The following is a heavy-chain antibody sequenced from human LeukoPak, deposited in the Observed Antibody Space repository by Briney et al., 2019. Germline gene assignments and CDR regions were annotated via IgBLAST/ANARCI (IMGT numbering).Heavy chain of an antibody. V-gene: IGHV1-2*02. Sequence: ASVKVSCKASGYTFPGYYMHWVRQAPGQGLEWMGWISPNSGGTNYAQMFQGRVTMTRDTSISTAYMELSSLTSDDTAVYYCASGAPGIAAPGSVRWFDPWGQGTLVIVSS. J-gene: IGHJ5*02. CDR1: GYTFPGYY. D-gene: IGHD6-13*01. CDR3: ASGAPGIAAPGSVRWFDP. CDR2: ISPNSGGT.